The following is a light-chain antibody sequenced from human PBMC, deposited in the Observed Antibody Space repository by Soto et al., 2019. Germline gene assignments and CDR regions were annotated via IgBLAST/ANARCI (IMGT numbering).Light chain of an antibody. V-gene: IGKV3-15*01. Sequence: EIVMTQSPATLSASPGDRATLSCWASQSLNNNLVWYQQKPGHPPRLLIYHASTRAAGVPARFSGSGYGTEFTLTNSSLQYEDFAVYYCPQFEQWPPLFSFGQGPRVEIK. CDR1: QSLNNN. CDR3: PQFEQWPPLFS. CDR2: HAS. J-gene: IGKJ2*01.